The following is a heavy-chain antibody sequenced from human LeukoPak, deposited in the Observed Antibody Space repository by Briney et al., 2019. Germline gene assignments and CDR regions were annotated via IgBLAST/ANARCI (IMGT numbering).Heavy chain of an antibody. CDR1: GFIFSNYG. D-gene: IGHD3-22*01. CDR3: VKNEGTSSLYYFDS. CDR2: ISGNGVAT. J-gene: IGHJ4*02. Sequence: GGSLRLYCAGSGFIFSNYGMTWVSQAPGKGLEWVGAISGNGVATHYADSVKGRFTLSRDNSKNTLYLQMDNLRVEDTALFYSVKNEGTSSLYYFDSWGQGTLVTVSS. V-gene: IGHV3-23*01.